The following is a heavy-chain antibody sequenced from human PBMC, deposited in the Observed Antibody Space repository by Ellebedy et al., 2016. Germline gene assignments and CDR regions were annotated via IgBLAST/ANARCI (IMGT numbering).Heavy chain of an antibody. Sequence: GGSLRLSXVASGFTFSSYAMSWVRQAPGKGLEWVGFIRSQLYGGTTDYAASVEGRFTISRDDFKSIAYLQMNSLKTEDTAVYYCTRFNFGLERYFDWFDYWGQGTLVTVSS. CDR1: GFTFSSYA. CDR3: TRFNFGLERYFDWFDY. D-gene: IGHD3-9*01. J-gene: IGHJ4*02. V-gene: IGHV3-49*04. CDR2: IRSQLYGGTT.